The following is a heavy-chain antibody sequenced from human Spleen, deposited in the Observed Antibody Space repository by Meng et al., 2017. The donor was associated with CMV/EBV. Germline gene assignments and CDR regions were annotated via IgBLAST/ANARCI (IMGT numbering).Heavy chain of an antibody. CDR1: GFTFSSYA. D-gene: IGHD2-15*01. Sequence: SGFTFSSYAKHWGRQAPGKGLEYVSVISSNGSSRYYADSVKGRCTISRDNSKNTLYLQMGSLRAEDMAVYYCARRYCRSSSCYFDYWGQGTLVTVSS. V-gene: IGHV3-64*02. CDR3: ARRYCRSSSCYFDY. J-gene: IGHJ4*02. CDR2: ISSNGSSR.